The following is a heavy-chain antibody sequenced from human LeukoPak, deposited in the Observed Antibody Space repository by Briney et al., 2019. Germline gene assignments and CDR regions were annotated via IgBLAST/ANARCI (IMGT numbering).Heavy chain of an antibody. CDR1: GFIFSSYG. V-gene: IGHV3-33*01. CDR3: ARGEGGDGYTHLDY. CDR2: IWYDGSNK. D-gene: IGHD5-24*01. J-gene: IGHJ4*02. Sequence: GRSLRLSCAASGFIFSSYGMHWVRQAPGKGLEWVAIIWYDGSNKYYVDSVKGRFTVSRDNSANTLYLQINSLRAEDTAVYYCARGEGGDGYTHLDYWGQGALVTVSS.